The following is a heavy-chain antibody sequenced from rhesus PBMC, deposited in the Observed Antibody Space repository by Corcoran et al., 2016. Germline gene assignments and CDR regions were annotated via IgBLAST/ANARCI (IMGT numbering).Heavy chain of an antibody. CDR1: GGSISSGYG. CDR3: TRVGEGGYTYYFDY. CDR2: IYSSTGNP. V-gene: IGHV4S7*01. J-gene: IGHJ4*01. Sequence: QVQLKESGPGLVKPSETWSLTCAVSGGSISSGYGWGWIRQPPGKGLERIVTIYSSTGNPYDDPTLKSRVTISKDTSKNQFSLKLSSVTAADTAVYYCTRVGEGGYTYYFDYWGQGVLVTVSS. D-gene: IGHD5-24*01.